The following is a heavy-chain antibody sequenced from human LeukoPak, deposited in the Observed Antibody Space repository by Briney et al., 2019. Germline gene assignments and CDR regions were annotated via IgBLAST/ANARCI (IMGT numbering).Heavy chain of an antibody. J-gene: IGHJ4*02. CDR1: GFTFSSYG. D-gene: IGHD2-2*01. Sequence: GGSLRLSCAASGFTFSSYGMHWVRQAPGKGLEWVALIWYDGSNKYYADSVKGRFTISRDNSKNTVYLQMNSLRAEDTAVYYCARDGDVVVVPSSIDNYFDYWGQGTLVTVSS. CDR3: ARDGDVVVVPSSIDNYFDY. CDR2: IWYDGSNK. V-gene: IGHV3-33*01.